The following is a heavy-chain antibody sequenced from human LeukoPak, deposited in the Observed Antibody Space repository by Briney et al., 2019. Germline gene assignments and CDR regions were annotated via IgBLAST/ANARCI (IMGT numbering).Heavy chain of an antibody. J-gene: IGHJ3*02. V-gene: IGHV1-69*04. Sequence: SVKVSCKASGYTFTSYAMHWVRQAPGQGLEWMGRIIPILGIANYAQKFQGRVTITADNSTSTAYMELSSLRSEDTAVYYCARDLYGDYGNNAFDIWGQGTMVTVSS. D-gene: IGHD4-17*01. CDR3: ARDLYGDYGNNAFDI. CDR1: GYTFTSYA. CDR2: IIPILGIA.